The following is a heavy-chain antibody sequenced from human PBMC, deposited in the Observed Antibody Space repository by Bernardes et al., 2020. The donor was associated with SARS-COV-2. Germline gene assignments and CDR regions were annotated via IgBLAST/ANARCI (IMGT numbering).Heavy chain of an antibody. CDR3: ARDPGLFFTGSFYS. CDR2: VYHIGST. J-gene: IGHJ4*02. CDR1: GGSITNSY. Sequence: SETLSLTCTVSGGSITNSYWSWIRQPPGKGLEWIGYVYHIGSTSYNPSLKSRVTISRDTSNSQFSLRLRSVTAADTALYYCARDPGLFFTGSFYSWGQGMLV. V-gene: IGHV4-59*01.